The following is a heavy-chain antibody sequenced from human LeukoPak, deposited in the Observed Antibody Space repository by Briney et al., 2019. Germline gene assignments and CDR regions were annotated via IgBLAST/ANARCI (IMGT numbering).Heavy chain of an antibody. V-gene: IGHV3-30*02. Sequence: GESLKISCAASGFTFIRYGINWVGKAPGEGPKCLTFFRFDGTNKYYANSVKGRFTISRDNSMNTVYLQMNSLRAEDTALYYCVRTPYSGSAPRYYYMDVWGKGTTVTVS. CDR3: VRTPYSGSAPRYYYMDV. CDR1: GFTFIRYG. D-gene: IGHD1-26*01. CDR2: FRFDGTNK. J-gene: IGHJ6*03.